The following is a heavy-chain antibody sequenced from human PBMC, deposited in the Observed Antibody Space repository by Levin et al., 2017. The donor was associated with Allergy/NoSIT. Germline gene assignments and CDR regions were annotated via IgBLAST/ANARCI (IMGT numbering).Heavy chain of an antibody. J-gene: IGHJ3*02. D-gene: IGHD4-17*01. Sequence: KTSETLSLTCAVSGGSISSSNWWSWVRQPPGKGLEWIGEIYHSGSTNYNPSLKSRVTISVDKSKNQFSLKLSSVTAADTAVYYCARVTVTTPDDAFDIWGQGTMVTVSS. CDR1: GGSISSSNW. CDR2: IYHSGST. V-gene: IGHV4-4*02. CDR3: ARVTVTTPDDAFDI.